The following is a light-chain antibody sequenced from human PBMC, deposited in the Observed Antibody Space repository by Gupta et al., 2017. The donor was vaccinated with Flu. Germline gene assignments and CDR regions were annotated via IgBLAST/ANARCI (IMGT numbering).Light chain of an antibody. V-gene: IGKV3-15*01. CDR2: GAS. Sequence: EIVLSQSLVTLSVSPGERATLSRTASQRVISSADWYQQKPGQAPRILIYGASTRATGITVRFSGSGSGSDFTLTISGLQSEDFAVYYCQQNDNWPLTFGQGTKVEI. J-gene: IGKJ1*01. CDR1: QRVISS. CDR3: QQNDNWPLT.